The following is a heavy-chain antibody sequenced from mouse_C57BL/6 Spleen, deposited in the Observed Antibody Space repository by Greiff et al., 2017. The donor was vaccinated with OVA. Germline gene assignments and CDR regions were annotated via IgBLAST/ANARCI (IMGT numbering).Heavy chain of an antibody. V-gene: IGHV6-6*01. D-gene: IGHD2-4*01. CDR3: TIYYERGDAMDY. J-gene: IGHJ4*01. Sequence: EVKVEESGGGLVQPGGSMKLSCAASGFTFSDAWMDWVRQSPEKGLEWVAEIRNKANNHATYYAESVKGRFTISRDDSKSSVYLQMNSLRAEDTGIYYCTIYYERGDAMDYWGQGTSVTVSS. CDR1: GFTFSDAW. CDR2: IRNKANNHAT.